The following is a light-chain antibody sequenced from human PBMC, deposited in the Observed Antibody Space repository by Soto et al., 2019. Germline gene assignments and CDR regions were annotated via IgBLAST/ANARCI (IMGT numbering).Light chain of an antibody. V-gene: IGKV1-39*01. Sequence: DIQMTQSPSSLSASVGDRVTITCRASQSIDTYLHWYQQKPGKAPRLVIYGASSLQSGVPSRFRGRGSGTVFTLTISSLHPEDFATYFCQQTSSTPQTFGGGTRVNIK. CDR2: GAS. CDR3: QQTSSTPQT. J-gene: IGKJ4*01. CDR1: QSIDTY.